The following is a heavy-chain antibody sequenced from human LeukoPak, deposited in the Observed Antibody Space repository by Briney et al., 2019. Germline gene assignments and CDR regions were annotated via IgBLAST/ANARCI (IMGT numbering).Heavy chain of an antibody. V-gene: IGHV3-23*01. J-gene: IGHJ4*02. Sequence: GGSLRLSCAASGFTFSSYAMNWVRQAPGKGLEWVSFISGSGDTTYYADSVKGRFTISRDSSKNTLYLQMNSLRAEDTAVYYCARWRKDSSGWSMDYWGQGTLVTVSS. D-gene: IGHD6-19*01. CDR1: GFTFSSYA. CDR3: ARWRKDSSGWSMDY. CDR2: ISGSGDTT.